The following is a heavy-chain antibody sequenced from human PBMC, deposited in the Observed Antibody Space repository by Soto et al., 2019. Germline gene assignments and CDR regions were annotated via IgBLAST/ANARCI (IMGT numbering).Heavy chain of an antibody. Sequence: SETLSLTCTVSGGSISSSSYYWGWIRQPPGKGLEWIGSIYYSGSTYYNPSLKSRVTISVDTSRNQFSLKLSSVTAADTAVYYCARQAAAGLYYYYYMDVWGKGTTVTVSS. CDR2: IYYSGST. J-gene: IGHJ6*03. V-gene: IGHV4-39*01. CDR1: GGSISSSSYY. D-gene: IGHD6-13*01. CDR3: ARQAAAGLYYYYYMDV.